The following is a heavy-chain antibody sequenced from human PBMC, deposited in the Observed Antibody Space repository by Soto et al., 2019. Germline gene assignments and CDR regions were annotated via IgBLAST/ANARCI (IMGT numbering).Heavy chain of an antibody. CDR3: ARAPNSDYDFWSGYPDY. J-gene: IGHJ4*02. V-gene: IGHV3-33*01. D-gene: IGHD3-3*01. Sequence: PGGSLRLSCAASGFTFSSYGMHWVRQAPGKGLEWVAVIWYDGSNKYYADSVKGRFTISRDNSKNTLYLQMNSLRAEDTAVYYCARAPNSDYDFWSGYPDYWGQGTLVTVSS. CDR2: IWYDGSNK. CDR1: GFTFSSYG.